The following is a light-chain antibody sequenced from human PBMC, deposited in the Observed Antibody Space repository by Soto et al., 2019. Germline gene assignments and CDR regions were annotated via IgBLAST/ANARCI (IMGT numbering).Light chain of an antibody. J-gene: IGKJ3*01. CDR3: QQSYTMPFT. CDR1: ESISRN. Sequence: DIQMTQSPSSLSASVGDRVTIPCRASESISRNLNWYQQKAGKAPKLLIYGASSLQSGVPSRFSGSGSGTDFTLTISSLQPEDFATYYCQQSYTMPFTFGPGTKVDI. CDR2: GAS. V-gene: IGKV1-39*01.